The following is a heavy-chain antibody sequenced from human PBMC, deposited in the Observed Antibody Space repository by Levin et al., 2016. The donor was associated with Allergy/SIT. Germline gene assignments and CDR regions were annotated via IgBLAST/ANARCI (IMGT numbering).Heavy chain of an antibody. CDR2: ISSSSNTI. J-gene: IGHJ4*02. D-gene: IGHD5-18*01. CDR3: ARDQEYSFGQANYFDF. V-gene: IGHV3-48*02. Sequence: VRQAPGKGLEWVSYISSSSNTIYYADSVKGRFTISRDNAKNSLYLRMNSLRDEDTAVYYCARDQEYSFGQANYFDFWGQGTLVTVSS.